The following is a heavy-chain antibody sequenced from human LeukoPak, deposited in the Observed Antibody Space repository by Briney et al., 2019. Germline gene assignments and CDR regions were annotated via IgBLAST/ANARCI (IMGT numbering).Heavy chain of an antibody. V-gene: IGHV4-61*03. Sequence: SETLSLTCNVSGASVSSGSYYWSWIRQPPGKELEWIGYIYYSGSTSYNPSLKSRVTISVDTSKNHFSLKLTSVTAADTAVYYCARDSVVRGVDQGWFDPWGQGTLVTVSS. D-gene: IGHD3-10*01. J-gene: IGHJ5*02. CDR3: ARDSVVRGVDQGWFDP. CDR2: IYYSGST. CDR1: GASVSSGSYY.